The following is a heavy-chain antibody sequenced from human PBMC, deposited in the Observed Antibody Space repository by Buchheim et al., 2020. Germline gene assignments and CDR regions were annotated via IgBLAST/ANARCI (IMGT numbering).Heavy chain of an antibody. J-gene: IGHJ4*02. CDR1: GDPITSGPYS. CDR3: ARGYRFAYYFDY. D-gene: IGHD3-16*01. V-gene: IGHV4-30-2*01. Sequence: QLQLQESDSGLVKPSQTLSLTCAVSGDPITSGPYSWSWVRQRPGKGLEWIGYTYHSGSPNYNPSLKSRVIISVDKSKNQSSLNLRSMTAADTAVYYCARGYRFAYYFDYWGQGTL. CDR2: TYHSGSP.